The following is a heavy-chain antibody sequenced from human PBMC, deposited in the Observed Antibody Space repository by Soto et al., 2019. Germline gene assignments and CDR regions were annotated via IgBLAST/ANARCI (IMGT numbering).Heavy chain of an antibody. V-gene: IGHV3-64D*08. Sequence: GGSLRLSCSASGFTFSSYAMHWVRQAPGKGLEYVSAISSNGGSTYYADSVKGRFTISRDNSKNTLYLQMSSLRAEDTAVYYCVKDPSQSDSSSWYFGTYYYYGMDVWGQGTTVTVSS. CDR1: GFTFSSYA. J-gene: IGHJ6*02. CDR3: VKDPSQSDSSSWYFGTYYYYGMDV. D-gene: IGHD6-13*01. CDR2: ISSNGGST.